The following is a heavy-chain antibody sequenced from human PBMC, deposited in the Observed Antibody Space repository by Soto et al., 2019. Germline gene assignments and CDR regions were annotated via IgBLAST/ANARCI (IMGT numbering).Heavy chain of an antibody. CDR1: GFTFNTYG. Sequence: QVQLVESGGGVVQPGGSLRLSCTTSGFTFNTYGMHWVRQSPGKGLEWVAIIWYDGSNKDYADSVKGRVTISRDNSKNTLYLQVNSLRAEDTALYHCERADCTGAYCYSWPFNYGVDVWGQGAPVTVSS. J-gene: IGHJ6*02. CDR3: ERADCTGAYCYSWPFNYGVDV. CDR2: IWYDGSNK. D-gene: IGHD2-15*01. V-gene: IGHV3-33*08.